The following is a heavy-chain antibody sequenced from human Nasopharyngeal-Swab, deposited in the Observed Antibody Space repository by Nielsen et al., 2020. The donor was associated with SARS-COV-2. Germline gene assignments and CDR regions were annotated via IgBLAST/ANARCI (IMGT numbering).Heavy chain of an antibody. CDR2: IHSNGNT. CDR1: GGSISSYY. Sequence: SETLSLTCTVSGGSISSYYWSWIRQPAGKGLEWIGHIHSNGNTNYNPSLKSRVTVSVDTSKNQFSLKLSSVTAADTAVYYCARGLRYYYGSGRLGSYYYGMDVWGQGTTVTVSS. J-gene: IGHJ6*02. D-gene: IGHD3-10*01. CDR3: ARGLRYYYGSGRLGSYYYGMDV. V-gene: IGHV4-4*07.